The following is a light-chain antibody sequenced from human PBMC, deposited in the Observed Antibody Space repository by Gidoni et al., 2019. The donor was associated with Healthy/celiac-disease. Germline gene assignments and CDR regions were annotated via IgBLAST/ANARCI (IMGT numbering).Light chain of an antibody. J-gene: IGLJ2*01. CDR1: SLRSYY. V-gene: IGLV3-19*01. CDR2: GKN. Sequence: LTQDPAVSVALGQTVRITCPGDSLRSYYASWYQQKPGQAPVLVIYGKNNRPSGIPDRFSGSSSGNTASLTITGAQAEDEADYYCNSRDSSGNHLVFGGGTKLTVL. CDR3: NSRDSSGNHLV.